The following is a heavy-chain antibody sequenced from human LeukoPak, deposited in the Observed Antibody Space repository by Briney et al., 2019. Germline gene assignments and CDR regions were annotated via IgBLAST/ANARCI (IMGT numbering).Heavy chain of an antibody. CDR1: GFTFSSYN. CDR2: ISSSGSYT. J-gene: IGHJ4*02. Sequence: GGSLRLSCVASGFTFSSYNMNWVRQAPGKRLEWVSSISSSGSYTFYADSPKGRFTISRDNAKNSLFLQMNSLTAEDTAVYYCTRDPSDCWGQGTLVTVSS. CDR3: TRDPSDC. V-gene: IGHV3-21*01.